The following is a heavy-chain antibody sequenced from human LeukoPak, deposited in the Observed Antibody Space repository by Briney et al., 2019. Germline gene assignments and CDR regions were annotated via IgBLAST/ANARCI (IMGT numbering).Heavy chain of an antibody. V-gene: IGHV3-23*01. CDR2: ISGSGDNT. D-gene: IGHD6-6*01. J-gene: IGHJ4*02. CDR3: AKWKYSNSGIDDY. Sequence: GGSLRLSCAASGFTFSSYAMSWVRQVPGKGLEWVSVISGSGDNTYYADSVKGRFTISRDNSKNMLYLQMNSLRAEDTAVYYCAKWKYSNSGIDDYWGQGTLATVSS. CDR1: GFTFSSYA.